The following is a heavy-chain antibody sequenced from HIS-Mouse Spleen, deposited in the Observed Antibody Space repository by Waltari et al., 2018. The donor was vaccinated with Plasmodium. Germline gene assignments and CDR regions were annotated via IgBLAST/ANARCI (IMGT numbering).Heavy chain of an antibody. Sequence: EVQLLESGGGLVQPGGSLRLSCAASGFTFSSYARSWVRQAPGEGLEWVSAISGSGGSTYYSDSVKGRFTISRDNSKNTLYLQMNSLRAEDTAVYYCAILVQLEPPFDYWGQGTLVTVSS. J-gene: IGHJ4*02. CDR2: ISGSGGST. D-gene: IGHD1-1*01. CDR3: AILVQLEPPFDY. V-gene: IGHV3-23*01. CDR1: GFTFSSYA.